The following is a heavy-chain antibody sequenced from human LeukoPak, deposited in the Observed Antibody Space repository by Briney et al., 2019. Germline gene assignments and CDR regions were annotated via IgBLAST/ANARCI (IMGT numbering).Heavy chain of an antibody. J-gene: IGHJ4*02. V-gene: IGHV4-34*01. Sequence: SETLSLTCAVYGGSFSGYYWGWIRQPPGKGLEWIREINHSGSTNYNPSLKSRVTISVDTSKNHFSLKLSSVTAADTAVYYCARGRPTRTIVDYWGQGTLVTVSS. D-gene: IGHD1-14*01. CDR2: INHSGST. CDR1: GGSFSGYY. CDR3: ARGRPTRTIVDY.